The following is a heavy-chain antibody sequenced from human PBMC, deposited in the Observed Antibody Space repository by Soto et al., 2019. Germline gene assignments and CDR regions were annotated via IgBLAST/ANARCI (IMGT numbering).Heavy chain of an antibody. V-gene: IGHV4-30-4*01. Sequence: PSXTLYLTCTVSGGSISSGDYYWSLIRQPPGKGLEWTGYIYYSGSTYYNPSLKSRVTISVDTSKNQFSLKLSSVTAADTAVYYCARVSGAVAGTYFDYWGQGTLVTVSS. CDR2: IYYSGST. CDR3: ARVSGAVAGTYFDY. D-gene: IGHD6-19*01. J-gene: IGHJ4*02. CDR1: GGSISSGDYY.